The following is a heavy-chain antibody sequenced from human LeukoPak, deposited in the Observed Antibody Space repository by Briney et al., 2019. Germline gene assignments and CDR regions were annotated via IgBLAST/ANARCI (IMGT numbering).Heavy chain of an antibody. CDR3: VRDVPSGLFDH. D-gene: IGHD3-10*01. Sequence: SETLSLTCTVSGGSISSTSYYWGWIRQAPGKGLEWIGSINYSGTTYYYPSLKSRVSISVDTSKNQFSLKMSSVTAADTAVYYCVRDVPSGLFDHWGQGTLVTVSS. V-gene: IGHV4-39*07. CDR1: GGSISSTSYY. J-gene: IGHJ4*02. CDR2: INYSGTT.